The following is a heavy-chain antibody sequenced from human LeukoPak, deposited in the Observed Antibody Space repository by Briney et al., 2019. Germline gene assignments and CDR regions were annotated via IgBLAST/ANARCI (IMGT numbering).Heavy chain of an antibody. CDR3: ATEPSQLWIYN. CDR1: GFTFSQYW. J-gene: IGHJ4*02. CDR2: IKPDGSEK. V-gene: IGHV3-7*01. Sequence: PGESLRLSCAASGFTFSQYWMSWVRQAPGKGLEWVANIKPDGSEKHYVDSVKGRFSISRDNTKNSLFLQISSLRGEDSAVYYCATEPSQLWIYNWAQGTRVIVSS. D-gene: IGHD5-18*01.